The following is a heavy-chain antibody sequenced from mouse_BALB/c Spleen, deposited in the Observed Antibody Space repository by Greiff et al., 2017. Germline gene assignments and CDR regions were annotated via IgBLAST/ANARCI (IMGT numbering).Heavy chain of an antibody. CDR3: GRSLYGYDYAMDY. Sequence: VQLQESGAELASPGAPVTLSCKASGYTFTDHIMNWVKKRPGQGLEWIGRIYPVSGETNYNQKFMGKATFSVDRSSSTVYMVLNSLTSEDPAVYYCGRSLYGYDYAMDYWGQGTSVTVSS. D-gene: IGHD2-2*01. CDR1: GYTFTDHI. CDR2: IYPVSGET. J-gene: IGHJ4*01. V-gene: IGHV1-11*01.